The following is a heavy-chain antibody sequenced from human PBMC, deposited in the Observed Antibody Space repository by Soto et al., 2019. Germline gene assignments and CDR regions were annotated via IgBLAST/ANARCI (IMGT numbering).Heavy chain of an antibody. V-gene: IGHV3-66*01. CDR3: VRENYYYGMDV. J-gene: IGHJ6*02. Sequence: EVQLVESGGTLVQPGGSLRLSCAASGFDASVNYMTWVRQAPGKGLEWVSAINSAGSTFYADSVKGRFTISRDNSKNTLYLQMNSLRVEDTAMYYYVRENYYYGMDVWGQGTAVTVSS. CDR1: GFDASVNY. CDR2: INSAGST.